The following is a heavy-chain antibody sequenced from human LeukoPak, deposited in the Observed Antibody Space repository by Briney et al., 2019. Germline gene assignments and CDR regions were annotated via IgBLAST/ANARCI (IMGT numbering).Heavy chain of an antibody. V-gene: IGHV4-59*08. J-gene: IGHJ4*02. Sequence: PSETLSLTCTVSGASISSAYWSWVRRPPEKGLEWIGYIHYSGSTTYNPSLKSRVTMSVDTSKNQFSLTLTSVTAADTAVFYCARSYSSGWFYFDDWGQETLVTVSS. CDR1: GASISSAY. CDR3: ARSYSSGWFYFDD. CDR2: IHYSGST. D-gene: IGHD6-19*01.